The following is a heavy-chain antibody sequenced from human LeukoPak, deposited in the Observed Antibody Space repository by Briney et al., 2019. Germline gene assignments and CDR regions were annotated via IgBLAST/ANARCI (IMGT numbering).Heavy chain of an antibody. D-gene: IGHD3-10*01. J-gene: IGHJ3*02. V-gene: IGHV1-69*05. CDR3: ARLDYGSGAFDI. CDR2: IIPIFGTA. Sequence: SVKVSCKASGGTFSSYAISWVRQAPGQGLEWMGGIIPIFGTANYAQKFQGRVTITTDESTSTAYMELSSLRAEDTALYYCARLDYGSGAFDIWGQGTMVTVSS. CDR1: GGTFSSYA.